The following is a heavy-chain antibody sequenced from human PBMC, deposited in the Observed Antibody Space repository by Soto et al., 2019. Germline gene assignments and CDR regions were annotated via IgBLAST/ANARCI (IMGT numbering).Heavy chain of an antibody. CDR2: ISYDGSNK. V-gene: IGHV3-30-3*01. CDR1: GFTFSSYA. CDR3: ARGTLRIAARPVYFDY. D-gene: IGHD6-6*01. Sequence: GGSLRLSCAASGFTFSSYAMHWVRQAPGKGLEWVAVISYDGSNKYYADSVKGRFTISRDNSKNTLYLQMNSLRAEDTAVYYCARGTLRIAARPVYFDYWGQGTLVTVSS. J-gene: IGHJ4*02.